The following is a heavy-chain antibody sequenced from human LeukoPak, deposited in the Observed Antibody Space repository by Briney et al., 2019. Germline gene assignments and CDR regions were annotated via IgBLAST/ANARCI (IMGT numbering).Heavy chain of an antibody. CDR3: AKDADSSFDY. D-gene: IGHD2-15*01. Sequence: GGSLRLSCAASGFTFSSYGMHWVRQAPGKGLEWVAVISYDGSNKYYADSVKGRFTISRDNSKNTLYLQMNSLRAEDTAVYYCAKDADSSFDYWGQGTLVTASS. V-gene: IGHV3-30*18. CDR1: GFTFSSYG. J-gene: IGHJ4*02. CDR2: ISYDGSNK.